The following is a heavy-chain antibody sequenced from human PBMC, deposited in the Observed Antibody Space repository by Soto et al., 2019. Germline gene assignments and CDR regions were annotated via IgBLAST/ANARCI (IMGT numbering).Heavy chain of an antibody. CDR3: ARGFGWYAMDY. D-gene: IGHD6-19*01. CDR2: IHHSGIT. Sequence: QMQLQGSGPGLVKPSETLSLTCAVSAASIIAEQRWTWVRQTPGKGLEWIGEIHHSGITRTNPSLRSRVTMSVDKSRNQFFLTLNSVTAADTAVYYCARGFGWYAMDYWGQGTQVIVS. CDR1: AASIIAEQR. J-gene: IGHJ4*02. V-gene: IGHV4-4*02.